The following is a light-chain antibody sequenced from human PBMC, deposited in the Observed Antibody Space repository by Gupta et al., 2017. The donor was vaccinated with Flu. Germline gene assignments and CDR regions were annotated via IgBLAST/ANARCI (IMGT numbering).Light chain of an antibody. CDR3: AAWDISLPGWV. CDR1: RDDIGNEG. V-gene: IGLV10-54*04. J-gene: IGLJ3*02. CDR2: RDN. Sequence: TATLTCSGNRDDIGNEGAAWLQQHQGHPPNLLSYRDNNRPSGISERFSASRSDNTASLTIAGLQPEDEADYYCAAWDISLPGWVFGGGTRLTVL.